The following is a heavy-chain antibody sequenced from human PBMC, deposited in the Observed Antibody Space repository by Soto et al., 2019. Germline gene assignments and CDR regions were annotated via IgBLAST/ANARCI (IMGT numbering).Heavy chain of an antibody. D-gene: IGHD5-12*01. CDR3: AKGDNLGPKTGYAFDP. CDR1: GASASSNTAS. V-gene: IGHV6-1*01. Sequence: PSQTLSLTCAISGASASSNTASWNWIRKSPWRGFEWLGRTYFRSKWYNDYAVYVKSRIIINPDTSNNKLSRTLNSVTPEDAEVYFCAKGDNLGPKTGYAFDPWGQGIMVTVSS. CDR2: TYFRSKWYN. J-gene: IGHJ5*02.